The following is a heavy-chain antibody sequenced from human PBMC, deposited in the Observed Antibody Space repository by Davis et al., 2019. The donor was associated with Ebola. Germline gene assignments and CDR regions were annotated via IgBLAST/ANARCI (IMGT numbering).Heavy chain of an antibody. D-gene: IGHD3-10*01. CDR3: ARDGFRELINACEI. CDR2: MHYSGNT. J-gene: IGHJ3*02. CDR1: GYSINSGHY. Sequence: PSETLSLTCAVSGYSINSGHYWGWIRQPPGKGLELIGSMHYSGNTYYNPSLKSRVTISLDTSKNQFSLKLSSVTAADTAVYYWARDGFRELINACEIWGQGTMVTVSA. V-gene: IGHV4-38-2*02.